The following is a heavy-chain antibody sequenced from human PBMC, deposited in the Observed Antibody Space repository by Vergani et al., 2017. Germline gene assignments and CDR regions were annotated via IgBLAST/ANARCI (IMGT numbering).Heavy chain of an antibody. CDR2: VSFRGDT. D-gene: IGHD3-10*01. Sequence: QVKLQESGPGLFKPSETLSFTCTVSGASVNSYYWSRIRQPPGKGLEWMGYVSFRGDTLYDPSVKGRMTISLNTSSNQFSLYLTSVTAADTAVYYCARSRIYYGAGSPDYWGQGTLVTVSS. CDR3: ARSRIYYGAGSPDY. CDR1: GASVNSYY. J-gene: IGHJ4*02. V-gene: IGHV4-59*02.